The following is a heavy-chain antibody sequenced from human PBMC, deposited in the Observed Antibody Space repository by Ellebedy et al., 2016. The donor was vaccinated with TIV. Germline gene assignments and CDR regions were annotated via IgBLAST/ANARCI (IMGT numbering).Heavy chain of an antibody. J-gene: IGHJ5*02. CDR2: INPDGSEK. CDR3: ARDLNWGTT. V-gene: IGHV3-7*01. Sequence: GGSLRLSXAASGSTFSNDWMTWVRQAPGKGLEWVANINPDGSEKYCVGSVEGRFSISRDNAKNSLYLQMTSLRAEDTALYYCARDLNWGTTWGQGTLVTVSS. D-gene: IGHD3-16*01. CDR1: GSTFSNDW.